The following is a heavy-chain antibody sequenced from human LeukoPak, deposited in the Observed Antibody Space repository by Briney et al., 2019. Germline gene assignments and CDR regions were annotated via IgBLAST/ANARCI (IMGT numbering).Heavy chain of an antibody. V-gene: IGHV1-69*05. J-gene: IGHJ5*02. CDR1: GGTFSSYA. D-gene: IGHD3-22*01. CDR2: IIPIFGTA. Sequence: SVKVSCKASGGTFSSYAISWVRQAPAQGLEWMGRIIPIFGTANYAQKFQGRVTITTDESTSTAYMELSSLRSEDTAVYYCARGYDSSGYHWFDPWGQGTLVTVSS. CDR3: ARGYDSSGYHWFDP.